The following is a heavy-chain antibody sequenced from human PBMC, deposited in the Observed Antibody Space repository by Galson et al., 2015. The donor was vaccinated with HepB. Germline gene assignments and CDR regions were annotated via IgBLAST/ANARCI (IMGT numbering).Heavy chain of an antibody. Sequence: SVKVSCKASGYTFTGYYMHWVRQAPGQGLEWMGRINPNSGGTNYAQKFQGRVTMTRDTSISTAYMELSRLRSDDTAVYYCARASIMITFGGVIADNWFDPWGQGTLVTASS. V-gene: IGHV1-2*06. J-gene: IGHJ5*02. CDR1: GYTFTGYY. D-gene: IGHD3-16*02. CDR2: INPNSGGT. CDR3: ARASIMITFGGVIADNWFDP.